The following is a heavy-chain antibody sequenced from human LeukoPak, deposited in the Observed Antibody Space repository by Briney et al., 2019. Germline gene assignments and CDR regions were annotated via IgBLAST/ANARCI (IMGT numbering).Heavy chain of an antibody. J-gene: IGHJ4*02. D-gene: IGHD3-10*01. CDR1: GLSFGTYA. Sequence: GGSLRLSCAASGLSFGTYAMSWVRQAPGKGLEWVAGISGSGVDTHYAGSVNGRFRISRDNSANTLYLQMNSLREEDTALYYCASGTYRLGDYWGQGTQVAVSP. CDR2: ISGSGVDT. V-gene: IGHV3-23*01. CDR3: ASGTYRLGDY.